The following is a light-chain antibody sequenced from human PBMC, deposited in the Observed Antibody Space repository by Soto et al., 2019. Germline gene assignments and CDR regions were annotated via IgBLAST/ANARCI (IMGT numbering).Light chain of an antibody. V-gene: IGKV3-20*01. Sequence: IVLTQSPGTLSLSPGERATLSCGASQTVGNNYLAWFQQKHGQAPRLLIDDSSNRATVMPDRFSGSGSWTDFTLTISRLQPEDFAVYYCQQCAYSPLTFGVGTKVEIK. CDR3: QQCAYSPLT. CDR1: QTVGNNY. CDR2: DSS. J-gene: IGKJ4*01.